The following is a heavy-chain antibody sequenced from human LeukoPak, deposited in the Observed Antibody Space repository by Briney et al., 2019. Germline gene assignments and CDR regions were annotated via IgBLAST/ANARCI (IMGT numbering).Heavy chain of an antibody. D-gene: IGHD3-10*01. Sequence: ASVKVSCKASGYSVNAYNMHWVRQAPGQGLEWMGWINHKSGGANYAQKFQGRVTMTWDTSISTAYMELSRLRSDDTAVYYCATGLWFGKYLDVWGKGTTVTISS. J-gene: IGHJ6*04. V-gene: IGHV1-2*02. CDR2: INHKSGGA. CDR1: GYSVNAYN. CDR3: ATGLWFGKYLDV.